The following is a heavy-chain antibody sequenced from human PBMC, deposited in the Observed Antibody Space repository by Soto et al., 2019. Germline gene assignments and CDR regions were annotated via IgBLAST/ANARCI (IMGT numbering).Heavy chain of an antibody. CDR2: IDSDGDK. Sequence: SGPTPVDPKQTLTLTCTFSGFSLSTSGMRVSWIRQPSGKALEWLARIDSDGDKFYSTSLKTRLTISKDTSKNQVVLTMTNMDPVDTATYYCARTPYGNDGLDVWGQGTTVTVSS. J-gene: IGHJ6*02. CDR3: ARTPYGNDGLDV. V-gene: IGHV2-70*04. CDR1: GFSLSTSGMR. D-gene: IGHD4-4*01.